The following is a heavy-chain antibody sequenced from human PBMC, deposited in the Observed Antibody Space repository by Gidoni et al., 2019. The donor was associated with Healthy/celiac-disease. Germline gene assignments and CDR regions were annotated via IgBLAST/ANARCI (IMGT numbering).Heavy chain of an antibody. D-gene: IGHD2-2*01. CDR2: IKQDGSEK. CDR1: GFTFSSYW. CDR3: ARSFRYCSSTSCSYFDY. Sequence: EVQLVESGGGLVQPGGSLRLSCAASGFTFSSYWMSWVRQAPGKGLEWVANIKQDGSEKYYVDSVKGRFTISRDNAKNSLYLQMNSLRAEDTAVYYCARSFRYCSSTSCSYFDYWGQGTLVTVSS. J-gene: IGHJ4*02. V-gene: IGHV3-7*01.